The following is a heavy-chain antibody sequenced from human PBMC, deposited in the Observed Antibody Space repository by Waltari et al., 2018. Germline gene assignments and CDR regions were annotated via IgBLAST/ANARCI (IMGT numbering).Heavy chain of an antibody. CDR2: RFYRSMWYY. Sequence: QVQLQQSGPGLVKPSQTLSLTCAISGDSVSTNSAAWNWIRQSPSRGLEWLGRRFYRSMWYYDYAVSMRSRITVSPDTSTNQFSLQLNTVTPEDTAVYYCARGGYDFDSWGQGPLVTVSS. V-gene: IGHV6-1*01. CDR1: GDSVSTNSAA. CDR3: ARGGYDFDS. D-gene: IGHD5-12*01. J-gene: IGHJ4*02.